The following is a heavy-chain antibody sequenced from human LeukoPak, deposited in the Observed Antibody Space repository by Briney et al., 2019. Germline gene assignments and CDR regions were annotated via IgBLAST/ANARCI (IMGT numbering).Heavy chain of an antibody. CDR2: INTTTGSP. Sequence: ASVKVSCKASGYIFTSYEMNWVRQAPGQGLEWMGWINTTTGSPTYAQGFTGRFVFSLDTSVSTTYLQISSLEAEDTAVYYCARTVLGATGYFDYWGQGTLITVSS. CDR3: ARTVLGATGYFDY. D-gene: IGHD1-26*01. V-gene: IGHV7-4-1*02. J-gene: IGHJ4*02. CDR1: GYIFTSYE.